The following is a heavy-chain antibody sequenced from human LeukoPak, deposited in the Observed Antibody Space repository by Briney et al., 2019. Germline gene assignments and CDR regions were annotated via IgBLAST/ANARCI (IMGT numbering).Heavy chain of an antibody. V-gene: IGHV3-48*03. CDR1: GFTFSSYE. CDR3: ARDLERITLVRGVIPNWFDP. CDR2: ISSSGSTI. D-gene: IGHD3-10*01. J-gene: IGHJ5*02. Sequence: GGSLRLSCAASGFTFSSYEMNWVRQAPGKGLEWVSYISSSGSTIYYADSVKGRFTISRGNAKNSLYLQMNSLRAEDTAVYYCARDLERITLVRGVIPNWFDPWGQGTLVTVSS.